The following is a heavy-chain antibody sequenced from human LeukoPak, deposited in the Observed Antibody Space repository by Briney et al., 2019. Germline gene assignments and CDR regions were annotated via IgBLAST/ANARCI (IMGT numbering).Heavy chain of an antibody. V-gene: IGHV3-53*01. D-gene: IGHD6-6*01. CDR1: GFTVSSNY. CDR3: ARPKWYSSSPAGGYMDV. Sequence: GGSLRLSCAASGFTVSSNYMSWVRQAPGKGLEWVSVIYSGGSTYYADSVKGRFTISRDDAKNSLYLQMNSLRAEDTAVYYCARPKWYSSSPAGGYMDVWGKGTTVTVSS. CDR2: IYSGGST. J-gene: IGHJ6*03.